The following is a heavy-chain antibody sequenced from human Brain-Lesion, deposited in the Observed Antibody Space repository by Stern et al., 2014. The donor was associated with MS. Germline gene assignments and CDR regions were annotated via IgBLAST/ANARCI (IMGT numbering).Heavy chain of an antibody. D-gene: IGHD3-22*01. CDR2: INWNSGSL. Sequence: VQLVESGGGLVQPGRSLRLSCAASGFTFDDFAMHLVRQAPGKGLAWVSGINWNSGSLAYADSVKGRFSISRDSAKNSLFLQMNSLRPEDTALYYCTKDSGYFSGLFDSWGQGTLVTVSS. J-gene: IGHJ4*02. V-gene: IGHV3-9*01. CDR3: TKDSGYFSGLFDS. CDR1: GFTFDDFA.